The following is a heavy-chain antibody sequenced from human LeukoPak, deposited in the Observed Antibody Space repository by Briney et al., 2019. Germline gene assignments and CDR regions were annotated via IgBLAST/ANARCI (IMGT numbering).Heavy chain of an antibody. CDR3: ARADYYDSSGYNEY. CDR1: GFTVSSNY. Sequence: GGSLRLSCAASGFTVSSNYMSWVRQAPGKGLEWVSVIYSGGNTFYAASVKGRFTVSRDNSKNTLYLQMTSLRAEDTAVYYCARADYYDSSGYNEYWGQGTLVTVSS. D-gene: IGHD3-22*01. CDR2: IYSGGNT. J-gene: IGHJ4*02. V-gene: IGHV3-53*01.